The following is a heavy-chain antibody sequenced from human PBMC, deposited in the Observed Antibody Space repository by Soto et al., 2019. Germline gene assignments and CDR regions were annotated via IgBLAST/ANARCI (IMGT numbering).Heavy chain of an antibody. CDR3: VGLRYYYYYYGMDV. CDR1: GGSISSSSYY. J-gene: IGHJ6*02. D-gene: IGHD1-26*01. Sequence: SETLSLTCTVSGGSISSSSYYWGWIRQPPGKGLEWIGSIYYSGSTYYNPSLKSRVTISVDTSKNQFSLKLSSVTAADTAVYYCVGLRYYYYYYGMDVWGQGTTVTVSS. CDR2: IYYSGST. V-gene: IGHV4-39*01.